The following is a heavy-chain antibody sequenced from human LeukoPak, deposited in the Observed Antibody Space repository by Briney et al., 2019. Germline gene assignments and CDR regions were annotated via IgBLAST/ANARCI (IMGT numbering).Heavy chain of an antibody. CDR2: ISGSGGST. V-gene: IGHV3-23*01. D-gene: IGHD3-9*01. CDR3: AKDAEELRYFDWLSDYFDY. J-gene: IGHJ4*02. CDR1: GYTFSSYA. Sequence: GGSLRLSCAASGYTFSSYAMSWVRQAPGKGLEWVSAISGSGGSTYYADSVKGRFTISRDNSKNTLYLQMNSLRAEDTAVYYCAKDAEELRYFDWLSDYFDYWGQGTLVTVSS.